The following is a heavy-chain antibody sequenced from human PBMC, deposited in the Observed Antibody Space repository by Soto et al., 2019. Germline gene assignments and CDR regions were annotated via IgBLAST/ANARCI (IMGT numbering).Heavy chain of an antibody. V-gene: IGHV1-3*01. CDR1: GYTFTSYA. Sequence: ASVKVSCKASGYTFTSYAMHWVRQAPGQRLEWMGWINAGNGNTKYSQKFQGRVTITRDTSASTAYMELSSLRSEDTAVYYCARGPYYYDSSGYYSSIDYWGQGTLVTLSS. J-gene: IGHJ4*02. CDR2: INAGNGNT. CDR3: ARGPYYYDSSGYYSSIDY. D-gene: IGHD3-22*01.